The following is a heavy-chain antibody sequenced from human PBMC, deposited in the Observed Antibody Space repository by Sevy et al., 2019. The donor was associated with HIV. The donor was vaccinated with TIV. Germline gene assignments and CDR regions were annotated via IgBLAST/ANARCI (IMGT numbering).Heavy chain of an antibody. J-gene: IGHJ6*02. Sequence: GGSLRLSCAASGFTFSSYAMHWVRQAPGKGLEWVAVISYDGSNKYYADSVKGRFTISRDNSKNTLYLQMNSLRADDTAVYYCARTRCSSTSCGPYYYYGMDVWGQGTTVTVSS. CDR3: ARTRCSSTSCGPYYYYGMDV. V-gene: IGHV3-30*04. CDR2: ISYDGSNK. D-gene: IGHD2-2*01. CDR1: GFTFSSYA.